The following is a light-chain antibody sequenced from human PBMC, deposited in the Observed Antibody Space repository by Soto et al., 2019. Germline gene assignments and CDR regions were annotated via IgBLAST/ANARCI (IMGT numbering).Light chain of an antibody. V-gene: IGKV3-20*01. J-gene: IGKJ5*01. Sequence: EIVLTQSAGSLSLSPGERATVSCRASQSVNTNYLAWYQQKSGQAPRLLIYGASSRATGIPDRFSGSGSGTDFTLTISRLEPEDFAAYFCQQYGSSPITFGQGTRLEIK. CDR1: QSVNTNY. CDR2: GAS. CDR3: QQYGSSPIT.